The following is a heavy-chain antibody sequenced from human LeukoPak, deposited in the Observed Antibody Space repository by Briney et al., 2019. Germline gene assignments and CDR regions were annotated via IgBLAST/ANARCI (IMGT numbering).Heavy chain of an antibody. CDR2: MYHSGST. Sequence: PSETLSLTCTVSGYSIRSGYYWGWIRQPPGKGLEWIGSMYHSGSTYYNPSLRSRVIISVDTSKNQFSLKLSSVTAADTAVYYCARDNRQQWLVLNDAFDIWGQGTMVTVSS. V-gene: IGHV4-38-2*02. J-gene: IGHJ3*02. CDR1: GYSIRSGYY. CDR3: ARDNRQQWLVLNDAFDI. D-gene: IGHD6-19*01.